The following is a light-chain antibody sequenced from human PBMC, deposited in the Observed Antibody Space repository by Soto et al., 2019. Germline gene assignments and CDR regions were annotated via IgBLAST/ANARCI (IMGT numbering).Light chain of an antibody. V-gene: IGKV1-39*01. CDR3: QQSYSTPYT. J-gene: IGKJ2*01. CDR2: AAS. CDR1: QSISSY. Sequence: DIQMTQSPSSLSASVGDRVTITCRASQSISSYLNWYQQKPGKAPNLLIYAASNLQSGVPSRFSGSGSATDFTLTISSLQPEDFATYYGQQSYSTPYTFGQGTKLEIK.